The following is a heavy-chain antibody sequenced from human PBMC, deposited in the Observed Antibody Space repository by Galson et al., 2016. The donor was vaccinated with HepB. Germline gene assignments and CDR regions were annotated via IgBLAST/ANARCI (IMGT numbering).Heavy chain of an antibody. Sequence: SLRLSCAASGFSFSFYNMNWVRQAPGKGLEWVSSITSGSSYIYYADSVKGRFTISRDNAKNSAYLQMSGLRAEDTATYYCAKGTTTYYYFYMDVWGKGTTVTVSS. J-gene: IGHJ6*03. D-gene: IGHD1-26*01. CDR2: ITSGSSYI. V-gene: IGHV3-21*04. CDR1: GFSFSFYN. CDR3: AKGTTTYYYFYMDV.